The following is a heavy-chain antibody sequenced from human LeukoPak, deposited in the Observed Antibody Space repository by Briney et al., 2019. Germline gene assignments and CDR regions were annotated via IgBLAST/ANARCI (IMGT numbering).Heavy chain of an antibody. CDR1: GFTLSSYW. CDR3: ARVYDFWSGYFFDY. D-gene: IGHD3-3*01. CDR2: IKQDGSEK. J-gene: IGHJ4*02. V-gene: IGHV3-7*01. Sequence: GGSLRLSCAASGFTLSSYWMSWVRQAPGKGLEWVANIKQDGSEKYYVDSVKGRFTISRDNAKNSLYLQMNSLRAEDTAVYYCARVYDFWSGYFFDYWGQGTLVTVSS.